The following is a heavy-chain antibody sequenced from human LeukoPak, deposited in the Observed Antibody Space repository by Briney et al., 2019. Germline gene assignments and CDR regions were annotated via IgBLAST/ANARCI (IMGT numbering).Heavy chain of an antibody. V-gene: IGHV3-30*18. Sequence: GGSLRLSCAASGFTFSSYGMHWVRQAPGKGLEWVAVISYDGSNKYYADSEKGRFTISRDNSKNTLFLQMNSLRAEDTAVYYCAKDPSYYYDSSGPAPGYYFDYWGQGTLVTVSS. CDR1: GFTFSSYG. CDR3: AKDPSYYYDSSGPAPGYYFDY. CDR2: ISYDGSNK. J-gene: IGHJ4*02. D-gene: IGHD3-22*01.